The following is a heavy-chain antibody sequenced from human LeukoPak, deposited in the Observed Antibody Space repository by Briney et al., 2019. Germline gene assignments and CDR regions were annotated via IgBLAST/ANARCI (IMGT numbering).Heavy chain of an antibody. J-gene: IGHJ3*02. D-gene: IGHD2-2*01. CDR2: IYYRGST. V-gene: IGHV4-59*01. CDR3: ARFRRYCSSTSCAPPAFDI. Sequence: SETLSLTCTVSGGSISSYYWSWIRQPPGKGLEWIGYIYYRGSTNYNPSLKSRVTISVDTSKNQFSLKLSSVTAADTAVYYCARFRRYCSSTSCAPPAFDIWGQGTMVTVSS. CDR1: GGSISSYY.